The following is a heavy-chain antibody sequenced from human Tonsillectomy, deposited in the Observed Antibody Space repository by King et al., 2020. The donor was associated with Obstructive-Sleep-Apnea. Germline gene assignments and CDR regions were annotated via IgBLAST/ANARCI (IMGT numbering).Heavy chain of an antibody. CDR3: VTLSSGTSS. CDR1: GYNSTTYW. V-gene: IGHV5-51*01. CDR2: IFPRYFKT. J-gene: IGHJ5*02. Sequence: VQLVESGAEVKKPGESLRISCTDSGYNSTTYWIGWVRQMAGKGLEWMGVIFPRYFKTVYSPSFQGQVTISADKSISTAFLQWRSLKTSDTAMYYCVTLSSGTSSWGQGTLVTVSS. D-gene: IGHD1/OR15-1a*01.